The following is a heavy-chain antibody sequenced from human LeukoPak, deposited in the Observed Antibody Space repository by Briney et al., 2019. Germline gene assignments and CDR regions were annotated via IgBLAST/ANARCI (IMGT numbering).Heavy chain of an antibody. CDR1: GYTFTGYY. CDR3: ARQGPGYCGSTSCYGVAY. V-gene: IGHV7-4-1*02. D-gene: IGHD2-2*01. CDR2: INTDTANP. Sequence: ASVKVSCKASGYTFTGYYMHWVRQAPGQGLEWMGWINTDTANPTYAQGFTGRFVFSFDTSVSTAYLQISSLKAEDTAVYYCARQGPGYCGSTSCYGVAYWGQGTLVTVSS. J-gene: IGHJ4*02.